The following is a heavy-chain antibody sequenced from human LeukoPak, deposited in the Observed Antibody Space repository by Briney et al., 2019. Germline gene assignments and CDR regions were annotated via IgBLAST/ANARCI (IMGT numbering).Heavy chain of an antibody. D-gene: IGHD3-10*01. CDR2: INQDGTEK. J-gene: IGHJ4*02. CDR1: GFTFTTYW. V-gene: IGHV3-7*01. CDR3: VKVAKHYYGSETYYFFEH. Sequence: PGGSLRLSCAASGFTFTTYWMSWVRQLPGKGLEWVANINQDGTEKYYVDSVKGRFTISRDNAKNSLDLQMNSLRVEDTGIYYCVKVAKHYYGSETYYFFEHWGQGTPVTASS.